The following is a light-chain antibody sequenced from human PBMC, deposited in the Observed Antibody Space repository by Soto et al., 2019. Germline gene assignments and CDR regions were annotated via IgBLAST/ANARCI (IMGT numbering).Light chain of an antibody. J-gene: IGKJ1*01. CDR3: QQYSTYPWT. CDR1: QSVSSY. CDR2: DAS. Sequence: EIVLTQSPATLSLSPGERATLSCRASQSVSSYLAWYQQKPGQAPRLLIYDASNRATGIPARFSGSGSGTDFTLTISSLEPEDFATYYCQQYSTYPWTFGQGTKVDIK. V-gene: IGKV3-11*01.